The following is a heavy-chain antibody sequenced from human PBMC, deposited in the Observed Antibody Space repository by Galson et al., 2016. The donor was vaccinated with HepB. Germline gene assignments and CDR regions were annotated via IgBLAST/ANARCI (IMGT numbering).Heavy chain of an antibody. CDR3: ARETLSSLGRMWDDAFDV. CDR2: INPNTGGS. J-gene: IGHJ3*01. D-gene: IGHD3-16*01. CDR1: RYTFTDYY. V-gene: IGHV1-2*02. Sequence: SVTVSCKASRYTFTDYYIHWVRQAPGQGLDWLGWINPNTGGSDYAQKFQRRVTMTRDTSINTAYLELSSLRSDDTAVYYCARETLSSLGRMWDDAFDVWGQGTMVTVSS.